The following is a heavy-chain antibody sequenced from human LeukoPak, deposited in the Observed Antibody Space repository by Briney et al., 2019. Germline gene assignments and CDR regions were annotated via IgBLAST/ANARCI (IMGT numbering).Heavy chain of an antibody. J-gene: IGHJ4*02. CDR2: FSGRSNYM. D-gene: IGHD5-12*01. V-gene: IGHV3-21*01. CDR3: ARDRGEGYSGYDGFDY. Sequence: GGSLRLSCAASGFTFRSYTMNWVRQAPGKGLEWVSSFSGRSNYMYYADSVRGRFTISRDNAKNSLYLQMNSLRAEDTAMYYCARDRGEGYSGYDGFDYWGQGTLVTVSS. CDR1: GFTFRSYT.